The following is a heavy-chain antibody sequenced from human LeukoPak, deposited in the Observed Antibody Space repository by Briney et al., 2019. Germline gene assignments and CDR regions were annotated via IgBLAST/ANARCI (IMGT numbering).Heavy chain of an antibody. Sequence: GGSLRLSCAASGFTFSSYAMSWVRQAPGKGLEWVSAISGSGGSTYYADSVKGRFTISRDNSKNTLYLQMNSLRAGDTAVYYCAKPYCSGGSCYSKVYYFDYWGQGTLVTVSS. CDR1: GFTFSSYA. CDR2: ISGSGGST. J-gene: IGHJ4*02. V-gene: IGHV3-23*01. CDR3: AKPYCSGGSCYSKVYYFDY. D-gene: IGHD2-15*01.